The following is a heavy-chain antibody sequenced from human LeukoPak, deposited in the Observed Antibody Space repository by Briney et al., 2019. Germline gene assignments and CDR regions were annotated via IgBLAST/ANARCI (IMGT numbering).Heavy chain of an antibody. D-gene: IGHD1-26*01. CDR3: ARASLEGATKVDY. CDR1: GGSISGGDYY. J-gene: IGHJ4*02. V-gene: IGHV4-30-4*01. Sequence: TLSLTCTVSGGSISGGDYYWSWIRQPPGKGLEWIGYIYYSGSTYYNPSLKSRVTISVDTSKNQFSLKLSSVTAADTAVYYCARASLEGATKVDYWGQGTLVTVSS. CDR2: IYYSGST.